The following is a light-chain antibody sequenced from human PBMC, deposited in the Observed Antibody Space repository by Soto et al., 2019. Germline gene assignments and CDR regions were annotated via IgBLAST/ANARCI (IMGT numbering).Light chain of an antibody. CDR1: QTLLHSNGYNY. Sequence: DIVMTQSPLSLPVSPGEPASISCRSSQTLLHSNGYNYLDWYLQKPGQSPQLLIYLGSNRASGVPDRFSGSGSGTGFTLKISRVEAEDVGVYYCMQALQTRTLGQGTKVDIK. CDR2: LGS. J-gene: IGKJ1*01. V-gene: IGKV2-28*01. CDR3: MQALQTRT.